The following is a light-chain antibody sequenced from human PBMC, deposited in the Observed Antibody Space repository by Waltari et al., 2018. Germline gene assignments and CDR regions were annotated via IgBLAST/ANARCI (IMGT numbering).Light chain of an antibody. J-gene: IGLJ3*02. Sequence: WYNRYPGKAPKLRIYNVGKRPSGVSNRFSGSKSGNAASLTISGLQAEDEAAYYCSSYTSSSTWVFGGGTKLTVL. V-gene: IGLV2-14*04. CDR3: SSYTSSSTWV. CDR2: NVG.